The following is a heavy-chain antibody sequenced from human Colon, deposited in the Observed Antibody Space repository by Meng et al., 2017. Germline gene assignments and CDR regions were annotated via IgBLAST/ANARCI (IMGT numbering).Heavy chain of an antibody. J-gene: IGHJ4*02. CDR1: VGFISGGDYS. Sequence: VQLQKSGTGLLKPSPTLSLPCTGSVGFISGGDYSWSWIRQPPGKGLEWIGYIYYSGSTYYNPSLKSRVTISVDTSKNQFSLKLSSVTAADTAVYYCARGPTTYFDYWGQGTLVTVSS. CDR2: IYYSGST. V-gene: IGHV4-30-4*01. D-gene: IGHD4-17*01. CDR3: ARGPTTYFDY.